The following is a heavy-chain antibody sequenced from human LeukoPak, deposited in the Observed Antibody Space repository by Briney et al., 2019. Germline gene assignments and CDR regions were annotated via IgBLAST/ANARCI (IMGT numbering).Heavy chain of an antibody. CDR1: GFTFSSYW. Sequence: GGSLRLSCAASGFTFSSYWMNWARQAPGKGLEWVASINHNGNVNYYVESVKGRFTISRDNAKNSLYLQMSNLRAEDTAVYFCARGGGLDVWGQGATVTVSS. D-gene: IGHD3-16*01. CDR3: ARGGGLDV. CDR2: INHNGNVN. V-gene: IGHV3-7*03. J-gene: IGHJ6*02.